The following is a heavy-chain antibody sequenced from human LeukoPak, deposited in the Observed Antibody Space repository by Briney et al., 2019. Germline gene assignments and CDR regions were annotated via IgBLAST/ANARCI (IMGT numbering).Heavy chain of an antibody. CDR1: GYTFTSYD. CDR3: ARGRLSCSGGSCYYMDV. D-gene: IGHD2-15*01. J-gene: IGHJ6*03. Sequence: ASVKVSCKASGYTFTSYDINWVRQAPGQGLEWMGWMNPNSGNTGYAQKFQGRVTMTRNTSISTAYMELSSLRSEDTAVYYCARGRLSCSGGSCYYMDVWGKGTTVTVSS. V-gene: IGHV1-8*01. CDR2: MNPNSGNT.